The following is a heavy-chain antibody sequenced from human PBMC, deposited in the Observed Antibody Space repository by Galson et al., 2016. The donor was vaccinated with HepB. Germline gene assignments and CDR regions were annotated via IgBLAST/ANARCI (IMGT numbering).Heavy chain of an antibody. V-gene: IGHV4-39*02. CDR3: ARDNIPRITLEAFDV. CDR2: MHDSGYT. D-gene: IGHD2-2*02. J-gene: IGHJ3*01. CDR1: GGSIDSTNYY. Sequence: SETLSLTCTVSGGSIDSTNYYWGWIRQPPGKGLEWIGSMHDSGYTYYNPPLKSRVTISVDTSKNQFSLKMTSVTAADTAVYYCARDNIPRITLEAFDVWGRGTMVTVSS.